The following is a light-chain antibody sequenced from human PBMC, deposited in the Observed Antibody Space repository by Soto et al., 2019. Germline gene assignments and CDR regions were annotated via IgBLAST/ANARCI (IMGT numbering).Light chain of an antibody. V-gene: IGKV3-20*01. CDR2: GAS. CDR3: QQYVRSPLT. Sequence: EIVLTQSPGTLSLSPGERATLSCRASQSVSSNNLAWYQQKPGQAPRLLIYGASSRVTGIPDRFSGSGSGTDFTLTISRLEPEDFAVYYCQQYVRSPLTFGGGTKVEIK. J-gene: IGKJ4*01. CDR1: QSVSSNN.